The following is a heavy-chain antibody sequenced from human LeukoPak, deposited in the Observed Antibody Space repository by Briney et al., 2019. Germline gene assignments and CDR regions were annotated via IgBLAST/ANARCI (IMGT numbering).Heavy chain of an antibody. CDR2: INPNSGGT. V-gene: IGHV1-2*02. CDR3: ARDHSNWNYAPDF. D-gene: IGHD1-7*01. CDR1: GYTFTGYY. Sequence: ASVKVSCKASGYTFTGYYMHWVRQAPGQGLEWMGWINPNSGGTNYAQKFRDRVTMSTDTSTGTAYLDVRSPTSDDTAVYYCARDHSNWNYAPDFWGQGTLVIVSS. J-gene: IGHJ4*02.